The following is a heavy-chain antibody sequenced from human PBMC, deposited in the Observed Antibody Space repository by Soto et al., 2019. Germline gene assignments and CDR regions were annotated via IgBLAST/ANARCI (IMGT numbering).Heavy chain of an antibody. CDR3: ARDQVGATGDY. J-gene: IGHJ4*02. CDR1: GYTFTSYG. Sequence: QIQLVQSGAAVKKPGASVKVSCKASGYTFTSYGISWVRQAPGQGLEWMGWISAYNGNRNYAQKVQGRVTINTDTSTNTAYMEVRSLRSDDTAVYYCARDQVGATGDYWGQGTLVTVSS. CDR2: ISAYNGNR. D-gene: IGHD1-26*01. V-gene: IGHV1-18*01.